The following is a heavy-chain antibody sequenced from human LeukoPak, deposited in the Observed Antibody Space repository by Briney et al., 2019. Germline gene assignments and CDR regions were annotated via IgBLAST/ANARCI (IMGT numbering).Heavy chain of an antibody. CDR2: ISYDVTNK. Sequence: GGSLRLSCAASGFTFSSYGMHWVRQAPGKGLEWVAVISYDVTNKYYADSVKGRFTISRDNSKNTLYLQMNSLRAEDTAVYYCAGRTVTPYYHDSSGFHLQYWGQGTLVTVSS. CDR1: GFTFSSYG. J-gene: IGHJ1*01. V-gene: IGHV3-30*03. CDR3: AGRTVTPYYHDSSGFHLQY. D-gene: IGHD3-22*01.